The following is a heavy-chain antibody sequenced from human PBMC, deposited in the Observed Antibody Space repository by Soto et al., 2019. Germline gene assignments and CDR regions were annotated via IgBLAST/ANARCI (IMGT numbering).Heavy chain of an antibody. CDR3: ARDGDGYYY. J-gene: IGHJ4*02. Sequence: EVQLVQSGGGLVQPGGSLRLSCAASGFTFSGDWMSWVRQVPGKGLEWVANIKPDGSDQYYVDSVKGLFTISRDNAKNSLYLQMTSLRVEYTAVYFCARDGDGYYYWGQGVLVIVSS. CDR2: IKPDGSDQ. D-gene: IGHD3-3*01. V-gene: IGHV3-7*01. CDR1: GFTFSGDW.